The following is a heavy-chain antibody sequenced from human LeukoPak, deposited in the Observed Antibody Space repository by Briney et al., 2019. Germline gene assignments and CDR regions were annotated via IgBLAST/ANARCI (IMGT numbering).Heavy chain of an antibody. CDR1: GFTLSSYD. CDR2: IGTAGDT. J-gene: IGHJ4*02. V-gene: IGHV3-13*01. D-gene: IGHD6-19*01. Sequence: GGSLRLSCAASGFTLSSYDMHWVRHATGKGLEWVSAIGTAGDTYYPGSVKGRFTISRENAKNSLYLQMNSLRAGDTAVYYCARAIAVAGNLYYFDYWGQGTLVTVSS. CDR3: ARAIAVAGNLYYFDY.